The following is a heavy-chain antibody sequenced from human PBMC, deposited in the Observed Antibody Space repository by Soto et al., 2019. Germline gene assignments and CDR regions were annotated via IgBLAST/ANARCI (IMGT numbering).Heavy chain of an antibody. D-gene: IGHD2-15*01. V-gene: IGHV4-30-2*01. Sequence: SETLSLTCTVSGGSIGIDDYSWSWVRQPPGKGLEWIGYIYHSGTTYYNPSLTSRVTISVDGSNNQFSLKLTSMTAADTAVYYCATVIPATRYFAYWGQGILVTVSS. CDR2: IYHSGTT. CDR3: ATVIPATRYFAY. J-gene: IGHJ4*02. CDR1: GGSIGIDDYS.